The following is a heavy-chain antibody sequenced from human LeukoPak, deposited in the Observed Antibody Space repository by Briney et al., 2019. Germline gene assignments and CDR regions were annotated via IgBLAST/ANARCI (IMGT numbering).Heavy chain of an antibody. CDR3: ARVDYYDSSGYFDI. Sequence: GGSLRLSCAASGFAFSDYYMSWIRQAPGKGPEWVSYISSSGSTIYYADSVKGRFTISRDNAKNSLYLQMNSLRAEDTAVYYCARVDYYDSSGYFDIWGQGTMVTVSS. CDR1: GFAFSDYY. J-gene: IGHJ3*02. CDR2: ISSSGSTI. V-gene: IGHV3-11*01. D-gene: IGHD3-22*01.